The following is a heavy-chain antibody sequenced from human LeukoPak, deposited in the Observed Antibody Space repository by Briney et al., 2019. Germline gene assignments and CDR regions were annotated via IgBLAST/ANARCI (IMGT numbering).Heavy chain of an antibody. J-gene: IGHJ3*02. Sequence: SETLSLTCTVSGGSISSSSYYWGWIRQPPGKGLEWIGSIYYSGSTYYNPSLKSRVTISVDTSKNQFSLKLSSVTAADTAVYYCARMRVVGATPDDAFDIWGQGTMVTVSS. D-gene: IGHD1-26*01. V-gene: IGHV4-39*07. CDR1: GGSISSSSYY. CDR2: IYYSGST. CDR3: ARMRVVGATPDDAFDI.